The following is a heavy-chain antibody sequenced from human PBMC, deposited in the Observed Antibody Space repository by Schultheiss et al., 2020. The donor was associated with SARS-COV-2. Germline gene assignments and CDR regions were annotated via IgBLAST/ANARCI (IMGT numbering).Heavy chain of an antibody. CDR3: AKDKYYYDSSGGFDY. V-gene: IGHV3-30*18. D-gene: IGHD3-22*01. CDR1: GFTFSSYG. Sequence: GGSLRLSCAASGFTFSSYGMHWVRQAPGKGLEWVAVISYDGSNKYYADSVKGRFTISRDNSKNTLYLQMNSLRAEDTAVYYCAKDKYYYDSSGGFDYWGQGTLVTVSS. CDR2: ISYDGSNK. J-gene: IGHJ4*02.